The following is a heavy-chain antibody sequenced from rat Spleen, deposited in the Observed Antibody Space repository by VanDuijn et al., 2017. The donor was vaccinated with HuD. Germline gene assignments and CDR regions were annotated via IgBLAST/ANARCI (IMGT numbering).Heavy chain of an antibody. CDR3: TTHGARVSRFAY. V-gene: IGHV5-19*01. Sequence: EVQLVESGGGLVQPGRSLKLSCAASGFTFSNYGVHWIRQAPTKGLEWVASISPSGGSTSYQDSVKGRFTISRDNAESTLYLQMDSLRSEDTATYYCTTHGARVSRFAYWGQGTLVTVSS. D-gene: IGHD1-4*01. J-gene: IGHJ3*01. CDR1: GFTFSNYG. CDR2: ISPSGGST.